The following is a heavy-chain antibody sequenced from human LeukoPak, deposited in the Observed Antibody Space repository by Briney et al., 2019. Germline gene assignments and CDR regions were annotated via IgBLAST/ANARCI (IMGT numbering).Heavy chain of an antibody. CDR2: ISSSSSYI. V-gene: IGHV3-21*03. Sequence: PGGSLRLSCAASGFTFSSYSMTWVRQAPGKGLEWVSSISSSSSYIYYADSVKGRFTISRDNAKNSLYLQMNSLKTEDTAVYYCTTDLSMYSSGWSIWGFDYWGQGTLVTVSS. J-gene: IGHJ4*02. D-gene: IGHD6-19*01. CDR1: GFTFSSYS. CDR3: TTDLSMYSSGWSIWGFDY.